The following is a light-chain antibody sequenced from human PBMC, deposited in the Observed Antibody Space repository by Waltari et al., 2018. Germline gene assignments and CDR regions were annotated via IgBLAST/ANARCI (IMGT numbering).Light chain of an antibody. CDR3: QQLNIYPHT. Sequence: DIQLTQSPSFLSASVGDRVTITCRASQGISSYLAWYQQRPGTAPKLLISAASTLQSGVPSRFSGIGSGTEFTLTISSLQPEDFATYYCQQLNIYPHTFGQGTKLEI. J-gene: IGKJ2*01. CDR1: QGISSY. CDR2: AAS. V-gene: IGKV1-9*01.